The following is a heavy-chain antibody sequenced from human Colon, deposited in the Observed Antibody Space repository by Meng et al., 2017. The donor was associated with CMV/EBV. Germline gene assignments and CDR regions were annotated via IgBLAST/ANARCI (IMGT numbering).Heavy chain of an antibody. Sequence: GGSLRLSCAISGFTVSSNYMSWVRQAPGKGLEWVSVIYSAGSTYCADSVKGRFTISRDNSKNTVYLQMNNLRSDDTALYYCARDEFRGSYGMDLWGQGTTVTVSS. CDR3: ARDEFRGSYGMDL. CDR2: IYSAGST. J-gene: IGHJ6*02. V-gene: IGHV3-53*01. CDR1: GFTVSSNY.